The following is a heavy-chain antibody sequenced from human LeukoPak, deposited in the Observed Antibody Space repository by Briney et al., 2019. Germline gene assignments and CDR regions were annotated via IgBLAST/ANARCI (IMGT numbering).Heavy chain of an antibody. CDR3: ARGYDSSGYYLSRWFDP. J-gene: IGHJ5*02. CDR1: GGSISSSSYY. V-gene: IGHV4-39*01. CDR2: IYYSGST. Sequence: SETLSLTCTVSGGSISSSSYYWGWIRQPPGKGLEWIGSIYYSGSTYYNPSLKSRVTISVDTSKNQFSLKLSSVTAADTAAYYCARGYDSSGYYLSRWFDPWGQGTLVTVSS. D-gene: IGHD3-22*01.